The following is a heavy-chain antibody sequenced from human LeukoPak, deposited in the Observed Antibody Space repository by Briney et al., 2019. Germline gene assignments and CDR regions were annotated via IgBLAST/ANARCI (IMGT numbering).Heavy chain of an antibody. CDR3: AKTNYYDSSGYYYYYYYGMDV. Sequence: PGGSLRLSCAASGFTFSSYAMHWVRQAPGKGLEWVAVISYDGSNKYYADSVKGRFTISRDNSKNTLYLQMNSLRAEDTAVYYCAKTNYYDSSGYYYYYYYGMDVWGQGTTVTVSS. J-gene: IGHJ6*02. CDR2: ISYDGSNK. CDR1: GFTFSSYA. D-gene: IGHD3-22*01. V-gene: IGHV3-30-3*02.